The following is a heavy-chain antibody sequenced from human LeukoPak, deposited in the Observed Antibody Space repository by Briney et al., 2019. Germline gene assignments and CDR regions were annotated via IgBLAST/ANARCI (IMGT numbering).Heavy chain of an antibody. J-gene: IGHJ2*01. CDR1: GGSINSGY. Sequence: SETLSLTCSVSGGSINSGYWSWIRQPPGKGLEWIGLLYPSGSTNYNPSLKSRVTISVDTSRTQFSLKLSSVTAADTAVYYCASGWDHWYFDLWGRGTLVTVSS. CDR2: LYPSGST. CDR3: ASGWDHWYFDL. V-gene: IGHV4-59*12. D-gene: IGHD6-19*01.